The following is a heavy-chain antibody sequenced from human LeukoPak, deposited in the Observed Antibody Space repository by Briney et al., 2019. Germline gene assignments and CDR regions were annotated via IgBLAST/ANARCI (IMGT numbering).Heavy chain of an antibody. CDR2: IYYNGNT. Sequence: SETLSLTCTVSGGSIISSSSYWGWIRQPPKKGLEWIGAIYYNGNTYYNRSLRSRVTMSVDTSKNQFSLKLSSVTAADTAVYYCARHVSAYSSGLPYYMDVWGKGTTVTVSS. CDR3: ARHVSAYSSGLPYYMDV. D-gene: IGHD6-19*01. J-gene: IGHJ6*03. V-gene: IGHV4-39*01. CDR1: GGSIISSSSY.